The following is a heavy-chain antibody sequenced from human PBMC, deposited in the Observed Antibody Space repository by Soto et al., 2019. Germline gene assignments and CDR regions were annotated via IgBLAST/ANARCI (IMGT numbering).Heavy chain of an antibody. CDR1: GYSFTTYG. CDR2: ISGYNGNT. Sequence: QVQVVQSRGEVKKPGASVKVSCKTSGYSFTTYGISWVRQAPGQGLEWMGWISGYNGNTNYAQNLQGRVTMTTDTSTSTAYMELRSLRSDDTAVYYCAREGPAPYYYYGMDVWGQGSTVTVSS. CDR3: AREGPAPYYYYGMDV. V-gene: IGHV1-18*01. J-gene: IGHJ6*02.